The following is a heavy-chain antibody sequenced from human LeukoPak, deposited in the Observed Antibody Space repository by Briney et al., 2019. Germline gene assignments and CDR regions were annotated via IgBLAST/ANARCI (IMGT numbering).Heavy chain of an antibody. D-gene: IGHD3-10*01. Sequence: GASVKVSCKVSGYTLTELSMQWVRQAPGNGLEWMGGFDPEDGETIYAQKFQGRVTMTEDTSTDTAYMELSSLRSEDTAVYYCATLYGSGSYVRPFDPWGQGTLVTVSS. CDR2: FDPEDGET. V-gene: IGHV1-24*01. J-gene: IGHJ5*02. CDR1: GYTLTELS. CDR3: ATLYGSGSYVRPFDP.